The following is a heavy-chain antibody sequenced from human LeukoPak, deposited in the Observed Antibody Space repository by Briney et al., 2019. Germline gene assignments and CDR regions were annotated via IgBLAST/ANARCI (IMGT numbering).Heavy chain of an antibody. CDR3: AREVDYGSGSYPWYFDY. D-gene: IGHD3-10*01. CDR2: TRNKANSYTT. Sequence: GGSLRLSCAASGFTFSDHYMDWVRQAPGKGLEWIGRTRNKANSYTTEYAAYVKGRFTISRDDSKNSLYLQMNSLKTEDTAVYYCAREVDYGSGSYPWYFDYWGQGTLVTVSS. V-gene: IGHV3-72*01. CDR1: GFTFSDHY. J-gene: IGHJ4*02.